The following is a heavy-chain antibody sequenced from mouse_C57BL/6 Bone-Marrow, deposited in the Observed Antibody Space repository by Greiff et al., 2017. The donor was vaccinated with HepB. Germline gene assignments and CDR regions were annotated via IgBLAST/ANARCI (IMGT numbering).Heavy chain of an antibody. D-gene: IGHD1-1*01. CDR1: GYSFTDYN. CDR3: ARGGGITTVDWYFDV. J-gene: IGHJ1*03. V-gene: IGHV1-39*01. Sequence: VQLKESGPELVKPGASVKISCKASGYSFTDYNMNWVKQSNGKSLEWIGVINPNYGTTSYNQKFKGKATLTVDQSSSTAYMQLNSLTSEDSAVYYCARGGGITTVDWYFDVWGTGTTVTVSS. CDR2: INPNYGTT.